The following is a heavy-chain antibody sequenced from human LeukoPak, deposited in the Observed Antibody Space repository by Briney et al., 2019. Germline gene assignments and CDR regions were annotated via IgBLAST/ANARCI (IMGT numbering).Heavy chain of an antibody. Sequence: ASVKVSCKASGGTFSSYAISWVRQAPGQGLEWMGGIIPIFGTANYAQKFQGRVTITADESTSTAYMELSSLRSEDTAVYYCARSYDFWSGYFSYYYMDVWGKGTTVTVSS. J-gene: IGHJ6*03. D-gene: IGHD3-3*01. V-gene: IGHV1-69*13. CDR2: IIPIFGTA. CDR3: ARSYDFWSGYFSYYYMDV. CDR1: GGTFSSYA.